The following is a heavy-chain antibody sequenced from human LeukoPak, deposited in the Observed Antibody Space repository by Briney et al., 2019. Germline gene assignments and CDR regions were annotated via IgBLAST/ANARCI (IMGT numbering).Heavy chain of an antibody. D-gene: IGHD3-22*01. CDR2: INHSGGT. J-gene: IGHJ4*02. Sequence: SETLSLTCAVYGGSFSGYYWSWIRQPPGKGLEWIGEINHSGGTNYNPSLKSRVTISVDTSKNQLSLKLSSVTAADTAVYYCAREGITMIVWGQGTLVTVSS. V-gene: IGHV4-34*01. CDR1: GGSFSGYY. CDR3: AREGITMIV.